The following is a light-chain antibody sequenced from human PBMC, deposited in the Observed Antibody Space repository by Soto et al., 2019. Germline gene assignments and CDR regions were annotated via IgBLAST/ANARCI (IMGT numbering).Light chain of an antibody. V-gene: IGLV2-14*01. J-gene: IGLJ1*01. CDR1: SSDVGGYNY. Sequence: QSVLTQPASVSGSPGQSITISCTGTSSDVGGYNYVSWYQQHPGKAPKLIIYEVSDRPSGVSNRVSGSTSGTTASLTISGLQAEDEADYYCNSYTSKSTGVFGTGTKLTVL. CDR2: EVS. CDR3: NSYTSKSTGV.